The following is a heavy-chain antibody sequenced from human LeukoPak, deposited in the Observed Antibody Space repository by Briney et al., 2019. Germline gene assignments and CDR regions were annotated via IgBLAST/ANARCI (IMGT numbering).Heavy chain of an antibody. V-gene: IGHV3-23*01. CDR3: ATLDLSSPLLHPRFDY. CDR1: GFTFSSYA. Sequence: QPGGSLRLSCAASGFTFSSYAMSWVRQAPGKGLEWVSAISGSGGSTYYADSVKGRFTISRDNSKNTLYLQMNSLRAEDTAVYYCATLDLSSPLLHPRFDYWGQGTLVTVSS. CDR2: ISGSGGST. D-gene: IGHD6-6*01. J-gene: IGHJ4*02.